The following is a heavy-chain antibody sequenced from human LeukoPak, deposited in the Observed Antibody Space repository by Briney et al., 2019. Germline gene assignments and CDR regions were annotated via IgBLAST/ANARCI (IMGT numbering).Heavy chain of an antibody. J-gene: IGHJ3*02. CDR2: INWNGGST. V-gene: IGHV3-20*04. CDR3: ARDRGYGFGDAFDI. CDR1: GFTFDDYG. Sequence: GGSLRLSCAASGFTFDDYGMSWVRQVPGKGLEWVSGINWNGGSTGYADSVKGRFTISRDNAKNSLYLQMNSLRAEDMALYYCARDRGYGFGDAFDIWGQGTMVTVSS. D-gene: IGHD3-10*01.